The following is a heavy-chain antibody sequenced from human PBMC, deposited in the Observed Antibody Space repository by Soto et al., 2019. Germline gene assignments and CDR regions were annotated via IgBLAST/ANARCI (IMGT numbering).Heavy chain of an antibody. Sequence: PSETLSLTCTVSGGSISSGDYSWSWIRQPPGKGLEWIGYIYYSGSTYYNPSLKSRVTISVDTSKNQFSLKLSSVTAADTAVYYCARVGYSYGYGFYYYYGMDVWGQGTTVTVSS. V-gene: IGHV4-30-4*01. D-gene: IGHD5-18*01. CDR1: GGSISSGDYS. CDR3: ARVGYSYGYGFYYYYGMDV. J-gene: IGHJ6*02. CDR2: IYYSGST.